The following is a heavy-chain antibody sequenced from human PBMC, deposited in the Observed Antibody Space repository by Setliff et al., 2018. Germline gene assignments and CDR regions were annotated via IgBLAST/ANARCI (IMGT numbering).Heavy chain of an antibody. CDR2: IYYSGST. Sequence: NPSETLSLTCTVSGGSISSSSYYWGWIRQPPGKGLEWIGSIYYSGSTYYNPSLKSRVTISVDTSKNQFSLKLSSVTAADTAVYYCARGSTRRYYGMDVWGQGTTVTVSS. CDR3: ARGSTRRYYGMDV. J-gene: IGHJ6*02. CDR1: GGSISSSSYY. D-gene: IGHD1-1*01. V-gene: IGHV4-39*07.